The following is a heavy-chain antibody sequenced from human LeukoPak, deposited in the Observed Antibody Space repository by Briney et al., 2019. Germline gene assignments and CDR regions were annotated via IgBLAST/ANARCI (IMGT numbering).Heavy chain of an antibody. CDR3: TRHMVLSPCDF. D-gene: IGHD4/OR15-4a*01. J-gene: IGHJ4*02. Sequence: GGSLRLSCAASGFRFDDYYFSWVRQAPGKGPEWISFVSASGNILDHADPVKGRFTISRDNAKNSVYLQMNNVQAEDTAVYHCTRHMVLSPCDFWGPGTLVTVSS. CDR1: GFRFDDYY. CDR2: VSASGNIL. V-gene: IGHV3-11*01.